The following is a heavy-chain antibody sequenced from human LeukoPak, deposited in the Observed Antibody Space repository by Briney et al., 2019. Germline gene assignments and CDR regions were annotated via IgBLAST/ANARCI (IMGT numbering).Heavy chain of an antibody. Sequence: ASVKVSCKASGGTFSSYAISWVRQAPGQGLEWMGGIIPIFGTANYAQKFQGRVTITADESTSTAYMELSSLRSEDTAVYYCARERYSGSYQFFDYWGQGTLVTVSS. CDR2: IIPIFGTA. CDR1: GGTFSSYA. CDR3: ARERYSGSYQFFDY. V-gene: IGHV1-69*13. D-gene: IGHD1-26*01. J-gene: IGHJ4*02.